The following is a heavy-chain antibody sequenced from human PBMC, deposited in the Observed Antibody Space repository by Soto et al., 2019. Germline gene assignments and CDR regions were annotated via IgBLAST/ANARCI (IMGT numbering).Heavy chain of an antibody. CDR1: GFTFSRSA. Sequence: SVKVSCKASGFTFSRSAVQWVRQARGQRLEWIGWIVVGSGNTIYAQKFQERVAITRDMSTSTAYMELSSLRSEDTAVYYCAAVATPHLGYYSGMDVWGQGTTVTVSS. V-gene: IGHV1-58*01. CDR2: IVVGSGNT. J-gene: IGHJ6*02. CDR3: AAVATPHLGYYSGMDV. D-gene: IGHD2-15*01.